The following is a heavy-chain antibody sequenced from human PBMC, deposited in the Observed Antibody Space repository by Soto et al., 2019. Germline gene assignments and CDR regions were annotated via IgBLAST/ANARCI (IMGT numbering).Heavy chain of an antibody. J-gene: IGHJ5*02. V-gene: IGHV3-74*01. CDR3: AREEGLINGIYT. CDR1: GFTFSSYW. Sequence: GGSLRLSCAASGFTFSSYWMHWVRQAPGKGLVWVSHINSDGSTTSYADSVKGRFTISRDNAKNTLYLQMNSLRAEDTAVYYCAREEGLINGIYTWGQGTLVTVSS. D-gene: IGHD2-8*01. CDR2: INSDGSTT.